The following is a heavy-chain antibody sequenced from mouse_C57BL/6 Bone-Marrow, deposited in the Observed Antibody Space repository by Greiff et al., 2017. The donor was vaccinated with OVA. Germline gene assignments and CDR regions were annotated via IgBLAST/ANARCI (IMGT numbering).Heavy chain of an antibody. CDR2: INPSNGGT. D-gene: IGHD4-1*01. Sequence: VQLQQPGTELVKPGASVKLSCKASGYTFTSYWMHWVKQRPGQGLEWIGNINPSNGGTNYNEKFKSKATLTVDKSSSTAYMELRSLTSEDSAVYYCARRENMGFPYFDYWGQGTTLTVSS. CDR1: GYTFTSYW. V-gene: IGHV1-53*01. CDR3: ARRENMGFPYFDY. J-gene: IGHJ2*01.